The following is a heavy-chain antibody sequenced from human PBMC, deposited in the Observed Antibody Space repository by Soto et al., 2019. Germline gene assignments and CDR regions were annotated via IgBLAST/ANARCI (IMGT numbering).Heavy chain of an antibody. V-gene: IGHV4-39*01. CDR3: VRHSNRLVLAEKGFDC. D-gene: IGHD2-15*01. J-gene: IGHJ4*02. Sequence: SETLSLTCTVSGGSISSSSYYWGWIRQPPGKGLEWIGSIYYSGSTYYNPSLKSRVTISVDTSKNQFSLKLSSVTAADTAVYYCVRHSNRLVLAEKGFDCWGQGTQVTVSS. CDR2: IYYSGST. CDR1: GGSISSSSYY.